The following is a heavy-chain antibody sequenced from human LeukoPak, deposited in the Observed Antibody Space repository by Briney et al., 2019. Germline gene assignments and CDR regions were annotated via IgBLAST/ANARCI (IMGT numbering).Heavy chain of an antibody. J-gene: IGHJ6*03. D-gene: IGHD3-16*02. CDR1: GGSIGTYY. V-gene: IGHV4-59*08. CDR2: IYVTGT. Sequence: SETLSLTCTVSGGSIGTYYWSWVRQSPGTGLEWIGYIYVTGTRYNPYLQSRVTISVDRSRNQFFLKMTSVTAADTAVYYCARHIGGGIEDMDVWGRGAKVTVSS. CDR3: ARHIGGGIEDMDV.